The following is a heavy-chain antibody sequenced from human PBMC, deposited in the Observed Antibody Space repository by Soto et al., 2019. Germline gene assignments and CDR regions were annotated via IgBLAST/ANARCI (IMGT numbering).Heavy chain of an antibody. CDR1: GYTFTSYY. J-gene: IGHJ6*02. CDR3: AGNYSYYYDSSCVLTGYYYYYGMDV. CDR2: INPSGGST. D-gene: IGHD3-22*01. Sequence: QVQLVQSGAEVKKPGASVKVSCKASGYTFTSYYMHWVRQAPGQGLEWMGVINPSGGSTSYAQKYQGGGTIISDTAASTVDMELSSLRSEDAAVYYCAGNYSYYYDSSCVLTGYYYYYGMDVWGQGTTVTVS. V-gene: IGHV1-46*01.